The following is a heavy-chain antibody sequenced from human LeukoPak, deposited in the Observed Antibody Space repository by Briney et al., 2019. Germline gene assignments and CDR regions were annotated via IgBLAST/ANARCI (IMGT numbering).Heavy chain of an antibody. V-gene: IGHV4-39*01. CDR2: IYYSGST. CDR3: ARTVVNYFDY. J-gene: IGHJ4*02. CDR1: GGSISSSSYY. Sequence: SETLSLTCTVSGGSISSSSYYWGWIRQPPGKGLEWIGSIYYSGSTYYNPSLKSRVTISVDTSKSQFSLKLSSVTAADTAVYYCARTVVNYFDYWGQGTLVTVSS.